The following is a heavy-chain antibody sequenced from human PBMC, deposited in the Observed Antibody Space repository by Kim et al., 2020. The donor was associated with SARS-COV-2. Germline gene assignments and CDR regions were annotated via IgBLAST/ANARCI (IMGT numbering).Heavy chain of an antibody. D-gene: IGHD6-13*01. CDR1: GDSVSSNSAA. CDR3: ARERGRSSSFLRVDYYYYYGMDV. V-gene: IGHV6-1*01. CDR2: TYYRSKWYN. Sequence: SQTLSLTCAISGDSVSSNSAAWNWIRQSPSRGLEWLGRTYYRSKWYNDYAVSVKSRITINPDTSKNQFSLQLNSVTPEDTAVYYCARERGRSSSFLRVDYYYYYGMDVWGQGTTVTVSS. J-gene: IGHJ6*02.